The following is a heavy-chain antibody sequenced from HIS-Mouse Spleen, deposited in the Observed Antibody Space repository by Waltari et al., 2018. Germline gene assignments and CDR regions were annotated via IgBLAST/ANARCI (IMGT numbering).Heavy chain of an antibody. J-gene: IGHJ3*02. Sequence: QEQLVQSGAEVRKPGASVKVSGRASGYTFTGNNMHWVRQAPGQGLEWMGWINPSTGGTNYAQKFQGRVTRTREPSISAAYMELRRLRSDDTAEYYCARDRHAFDIWGQGTMVTVSS. CDR3: ARDRHAFDI. CDR1: GYTFTGNN. CDR2: INPSTGGT. V-gene: IGHV1-2*02.